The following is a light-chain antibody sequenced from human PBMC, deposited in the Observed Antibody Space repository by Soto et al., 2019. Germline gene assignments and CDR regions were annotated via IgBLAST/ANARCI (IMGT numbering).Light chain of an antibody. Sequence: AIQMTHSPSSLAASVGDRVTITFRASQGIRNDLGWYQQKPGKAPKLLIYAASSLQSGVPSRFSGSGSGTDFTLTISSLQPEDFATYYCLQDYNYPWTFGQGTKVDIK. J-gene: IGKJ1*01. V-gene: IGKV1-6*01. CDR3: LQDYNYPWT. CDR1: QGIRND. CDR2: AAS.